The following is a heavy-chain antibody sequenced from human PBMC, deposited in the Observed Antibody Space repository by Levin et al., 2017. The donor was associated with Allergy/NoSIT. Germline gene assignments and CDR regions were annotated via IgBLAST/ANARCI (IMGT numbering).Heavy chain of an antibody. V-gene: IGHV4-39*01. CDR1: GDSISTSTYY. CDR2: IYYDGRT. D-gene: IGHD6-19*01. CDR3: ARRRSGHNWFDP. Sequence: AGGSLRLSCTVSGDSISTSTYYWAWIRQPPGKGLEWIAAIYYDGRTYYYPSLKSRLTIVSDTAQNQFSLRLTSVTATDTAVYFCARRRSGHNWFDPWGQGTLVTVSS. J-gene: IGHJ5*02.